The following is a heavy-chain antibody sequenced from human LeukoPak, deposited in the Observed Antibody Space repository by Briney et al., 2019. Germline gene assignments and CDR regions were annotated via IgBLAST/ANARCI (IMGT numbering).Heavy chain of an antibody. V-gene: IGHV4-4*02. CDR1: GDSISSNNW. J-gene: IGHJ4*02. D-gene: IGHD3-10*01. CDR3: ARHKRITMVRGVINAVFDY. Sequence: SETLSLTCAVSGDSISSNNWWSWVRQPPGKGLEWIGEIYHSGSTNYNPSLKSRVTISVDKSKNQLSLKLSSVTAADTAVYYCARHKRITMVRGVINAVFDYWGQGTLVTVSS. CDR2: IYHSGST.